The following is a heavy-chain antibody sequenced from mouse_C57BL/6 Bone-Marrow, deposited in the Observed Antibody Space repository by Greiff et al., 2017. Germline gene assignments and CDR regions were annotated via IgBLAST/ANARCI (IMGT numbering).Heavy chain of an antibody. D-gene: IGHD2-4*01. J-gene: IGHJ3*01. CDR2: IHPSDSDP. V-gene: IGHV1-74*01. CDR1: GYTFTSYW. CDR3: AINDYDAWFAY. Sequence: QVQLQQPGAELVKPGASVKVSCKASGYTFTSYWMHWVKQRPGQGLEWIGRIHPSDSDPNYNQKFKGKATLTVDKSSSTAYMQLSSLTSEDSAVYYCAINDYDAWFAYWGQGTLVTVSA.